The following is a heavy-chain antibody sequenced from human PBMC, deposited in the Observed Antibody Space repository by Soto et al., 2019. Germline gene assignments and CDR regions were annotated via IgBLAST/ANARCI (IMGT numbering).Heavy chain of an antibody. Sequence: GGSLRLSCAASGYTFSSYSMHLDRQAPGKGLEWVGVITYDGSNKFSADSVKGRFTISRENSKNTLYLQMNSLRAEDAAVYYCAKDWRESLPGDAFDIWGQGTMVTVSS. V-gene: IGHV3-30*18. D-gene: IGHD3-10*01. CDR2: ITYDGSNK. J-gene: IGHJ3*02. CDR1: GYTFSSYS. CDR3: AKDWRESLPGDAFDI.